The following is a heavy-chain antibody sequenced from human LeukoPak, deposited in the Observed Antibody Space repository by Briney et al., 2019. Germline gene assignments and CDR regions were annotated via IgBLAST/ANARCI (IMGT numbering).Heavy chain of an antibody. J-gene: IGHJ3*02. D-gene: IGHD2-21*02. CDR2: IYYSGST. V-gene: IGHV4-30-4*01. CDR3: ARVLGWHIMVVTAISEGAFDI. Sequence: SETLSLTCTVSGGSISSGDYYWSWLRQPPGKGLEWIGYIYYSGSTYYNPSLKSRVTISVDTSKNQFSLKLSSVTAADTAVYYCARVLGWHIMVVTAISEGAFDIWGQGTMVTVSS. CDR1: GGSISSGDYY.